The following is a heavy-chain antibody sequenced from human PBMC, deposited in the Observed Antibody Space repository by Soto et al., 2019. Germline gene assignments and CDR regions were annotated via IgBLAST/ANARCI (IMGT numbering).Heavy chain of an antibody. V-gene: IGHV3-23*01. Sequence: EVQLLESGGGLVQPGGSLRLSCAASGFTFSIYSLSWVRQAPGKGLEWVSAVNGYNPHYADSVNGRFTISRDNDRSTLYLQMRSQRVEDTVFYYCAKVGPRIGTGWSEYFDHWGQGTLVTVS. D-gene: IGHD6-19*01. J-gene: IGHJ4*02. CDR1: GFTFSIYS. CDR2: VNGYNP. CDR3: AKVGPRIGTGWSEYFDH.